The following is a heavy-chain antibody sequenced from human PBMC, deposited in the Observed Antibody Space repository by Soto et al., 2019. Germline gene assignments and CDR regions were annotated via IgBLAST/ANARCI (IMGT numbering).Heavy chain of an antibody. D-gene: IGHD6-13*01. Sequence: PGGSLRLSCVASGFTFSTYSMNWVRQAPGKGLEWVSDITTSSSFRFYADSVKGRFTISRDDAKNSLYLQMNSLRAEDTGVYYCAKDLSIAAAGDDYWGQGTLVTVSS. V-gene: IGHV3-21*01. CDR1: GFTFSTYS. CDR2: ITTSSSFR. J-gene: IGHJ4*02. CDR3: AKDLSIAAAGDDY.